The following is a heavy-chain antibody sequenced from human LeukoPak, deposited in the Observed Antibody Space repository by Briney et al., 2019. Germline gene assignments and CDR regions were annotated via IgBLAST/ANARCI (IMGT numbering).Heavy chain of an antibody. Sequence: GGSLRLSCAASGVTFSSYAMHWVRQAPGKGLEWVAVMSYDGSNKYYADSVKGRFTISRDNSKNTLYLQMNSLRAEDTAVYYCVRAPRRGAERQLGEFDSWGQGALVTVSS. D-gene: IGHD6-13*01. V-gene: IGHV3-30*04. CDR3: VRAPRRGAERQLGEFDS. CDR1: GVTFSSYA. J-gene: IGHJ4*02. CDR2: MSYDGSNK.